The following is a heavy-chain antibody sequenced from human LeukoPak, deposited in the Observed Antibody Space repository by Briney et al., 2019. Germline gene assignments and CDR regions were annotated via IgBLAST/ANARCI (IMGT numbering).Heavy chain of an antibody. D-gene: IGHD6-19*01. J-gene: IGHJ4*02. CDR2: ISGSGDST. V-gene: IGHV3-23*01. CDR1: GFTFSNYV. Sequence: GGSLRLSCAASGFTFSNYVMSWVRQAPGKGLEWVSGISGSGDSTYYADSVKGRFTISRDNSKNTLYLQMNSLRVEDTAAYYCAKTRAPSGWFNSDYWGQGTLVTVSS. CDR3: AKTRAPSGWFNSDY.